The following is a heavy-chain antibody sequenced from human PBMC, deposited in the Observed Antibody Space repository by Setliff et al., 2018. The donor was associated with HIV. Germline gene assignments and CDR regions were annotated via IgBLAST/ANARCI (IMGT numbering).Heavy chain of an antibody. CDR3: ARGDYYDSSGYEGLDS. CDR1: GGSFSGYY. J-gene: IGHJ4*02. Sequence: SETLSLTCAVYGGSFSGYYWSWIRQSPGKGLEWIGEVSHSGNTNYNPSLKSRLNISVDKSKNQFSLKVSSVTAADTAVYYCARGDYYDSSGYEGLDSWGQGTLVTVSS. V-gene: IGHV4-34*01. CDR2: VSHSGNT. D-gene: IGHD3-22*01.